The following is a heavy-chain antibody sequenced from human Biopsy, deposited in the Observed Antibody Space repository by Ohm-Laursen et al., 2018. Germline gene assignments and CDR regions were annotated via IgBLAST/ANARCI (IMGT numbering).Heavy chain of an antibody. Sequence: GTLSLTCTVSGDSVSSGSFYWTWIRQPPGQGLEYIGYIYDRGSTANYNPSLESRVTMSVDMPKNQFSLKLSSVTAADAAIYYCARGMRSSGWPYFDSWGQGTLVTVSS. J-gene: IGHJ4*02. CDR1: GDSVSSGSFY. V-gene: IGHV4-61*01. CDR3: ARGMRSSGWPYFDS. CDR2: IYDRGSTA. D-gene: IGHD6-19*01.